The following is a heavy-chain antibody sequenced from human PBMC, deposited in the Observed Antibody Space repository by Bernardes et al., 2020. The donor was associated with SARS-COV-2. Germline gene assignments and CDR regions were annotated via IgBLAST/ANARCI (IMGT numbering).Heavy chain of an antibody. J-gene: IGHJ5*02. CDR2: IIPILGIA. Sequence: SVKVSCKASGGTFSSYTISWVRQAPGQGLEWMGRIIPILGIANYAQKFQGRVTITADKSTSTAYMELSSLRSEDTAVYYCARDPSSSWYDWFDPWGQGTLVTVSS. CDR3: ARDPSSSWYDWFDP. V-gene: IGHV1-69*04. D-gene: IGHD6-13*01. CDR1: GGTFSSYT.